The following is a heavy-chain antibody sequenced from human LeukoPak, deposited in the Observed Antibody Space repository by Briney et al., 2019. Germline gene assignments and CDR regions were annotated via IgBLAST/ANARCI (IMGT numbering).Heavy chain of an antibody. CDR3: ARARGGSYLLSN. CDR1: GFTFSSYS. Sequence: GGSLRLSCAASGFTFSSYSMNWVRQAPGKGLEWVSSISSSSSYIYYADSVKGRFTISRDNAKNTLYLQMNSLRAEDTAVYYCARARGGSYLLSNWGQGTLVTVSS. CDR2: ISSSSSYI. J-gene: IGHJ4*02. V-gene: IGHV3-21*01. D-gene: IGHD1-26*01.